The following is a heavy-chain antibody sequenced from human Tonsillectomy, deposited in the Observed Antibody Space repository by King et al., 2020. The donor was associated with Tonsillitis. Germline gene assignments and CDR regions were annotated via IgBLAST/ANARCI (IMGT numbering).Heavy chain of an antibody. CDR2: IRYDGSNK. V-gene: IGHV3-30*02. Sequence: VQLVESGGGVVQPGGSLRLSCAASGFTFSDYGMHWVRQAPGKGLEWVTFIRYDGSNKHYADSVKGRFTISRDTSKNTLYLQMNSLRAEDTAVYYCATLRYPDWYFDLWGRGTLVTVSS. CDR1: GFTFSDYG. CDR3: ATLRYPDWYFDL. D-gene: IGHD4-17*01. J-gene: IGHJ2*01.